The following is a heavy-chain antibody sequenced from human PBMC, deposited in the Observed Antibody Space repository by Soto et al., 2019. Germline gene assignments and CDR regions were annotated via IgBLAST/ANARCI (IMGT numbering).Heavy chain of an antibody. Sequence: KASETLSLTCAVYGGSFSGYYWSFVRQPPGKGLEWIVEINHSGSTNYNPSLRSRVTISVDTSKNQFSLKLSSVTAADTAVYYCAIEGYGDYEDYYGMDVWGQATTVTVSS. V-gene: IGHV4-34*01. D-gene: IGHD4-17*01. CDR3: AIEGYGDYEDYYGMDV. J-gene: IGHJ6*02. CDR2: INHSGST. CDR1: GGSFSGYY.